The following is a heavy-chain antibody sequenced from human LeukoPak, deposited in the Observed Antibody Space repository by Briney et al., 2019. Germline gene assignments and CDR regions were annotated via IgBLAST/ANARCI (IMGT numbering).Heavy chain of an antibody. CDR2: IYYSGST. CDR3: AREGPYDYVWGSYRSPFDY. D-gene: IGHD3-16*02. J-gene: IGHJ4*02. CDR1: GGSISSSSYY. V-gene: IGHV4-39*02. Sequence: SETLSLTCTVSGGSISSSSYYWGWIRQPPGKGLEWIGSIYYSGSTYYNPSLKSRVTISVDTSKNQFSLKLSSVTAADTAAYYCAREGPYDYVWGSYRSPFDYWGQGTLVTVSS.